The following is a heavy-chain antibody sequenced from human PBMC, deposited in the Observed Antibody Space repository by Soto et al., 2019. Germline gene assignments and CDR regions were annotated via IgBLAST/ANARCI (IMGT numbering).Heavy chain of an antibody. J-gene: IGHJ4*02. CDR3: ARDGMGAQNCGGDCYSFFY. CDR2: IWYDGSNK. D-gene: IGHD2-21*02. V-gene: IGHV3-33*01. Sequence: QVQLVESGGGVVQPGRSLRLSCAASGFTFSSYGMHWVRQAPGKGLEWVAVIWYDGSNKYYADSVKGRFTISRDNSKNTLYLQMNSLRAEDTAVYYCARDGMGAQNCGGDCYSFFYWGQGTLVTVSS. CDR1: GFTFSSYG.